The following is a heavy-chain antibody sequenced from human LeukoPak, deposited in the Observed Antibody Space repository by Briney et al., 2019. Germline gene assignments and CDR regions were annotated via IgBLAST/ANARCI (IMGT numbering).Heavy chain of an antibody. D-gene: IGHD3-3*01. CDR3: ARRPYYDFWSGYIPNWFDP. CDR2: IIPILGIA. J-gene: IGHJ5*02. V-gene: IGHV1-69*02. Sequence: SAKVSCKASGGTFSSYTISWVRQAPGQGLEWMGRIIPILGIANYAQKFQGRVTITADKSTSTAYMELSSLRSEDTAVYYCARRPYYDFWSGYIPNWFDPWGQGTLVTVSS. CDR1: GGTFSSYT.